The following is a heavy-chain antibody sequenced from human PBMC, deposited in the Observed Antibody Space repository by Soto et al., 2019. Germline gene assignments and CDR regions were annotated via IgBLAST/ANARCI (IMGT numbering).Heavy chain of an antibody. D-gene: IGHD3-10*01. CDR2: ISDDGNSK. CDR3: VGKWYGELGEGWFDP. CDR1: GFIFSDYA. V-gene: IGHV3-30-3*01. Sequence: QVQLVESGGGVVQPGRSLRLSCTASGFIFSDYAMHWVRQPPGEGLEWVALISDDGNSKYHADSMKGRFTVSRDNSKNTLYLEMDSLRVEDTAVYYCVGKWYGELGEGWFDPWGQGTLVTVSS. J-gene: IGHJ5*02.